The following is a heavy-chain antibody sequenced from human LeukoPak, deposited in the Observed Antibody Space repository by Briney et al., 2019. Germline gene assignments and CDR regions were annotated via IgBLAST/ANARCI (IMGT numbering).Heavy chain of an antibody. V-gene: IGHV3-21*01. CDR2: ISSSSSYI. J-gene: IGHJ4*02. CDR1: GFTFSSYS. Sequence: GGSLRLSCAASGFTFSSYSMNWVRQAPGKGLEWVSSISSSSSYIYYADSVKGRFTISRDNAKNSLYLQMISLRAEDTAVYYCARFDGSGSYYNSVRDYWGQGTLVTVSS. CDR3: ARFDGSGSYYNSVRDY. D-gene: IGHD3-10*01.